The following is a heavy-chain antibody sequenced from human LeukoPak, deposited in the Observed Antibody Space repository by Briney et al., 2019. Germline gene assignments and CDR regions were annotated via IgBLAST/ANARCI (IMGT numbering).Heavy chain of an antibody. CDR3: AREFAGFGYCSGGSCYSVAFDI. J-gene: IGHJ3*02. D-gene: IGHD2-15*01. Sequence: SVKVSCKASGGTFSSYAISWVRQAPGQGLEWMGGIIPIFGTANYAQKFQGRVTTTADESTSTAYMELSSLRSEDTAVYYCAREFAGFGYCSGGSCYSVAFDIWGQGTMVTVSS. CDR1: GGTFSSYA. V-gene: IGHV1-69*13. CDR2: IIPIFGTA.